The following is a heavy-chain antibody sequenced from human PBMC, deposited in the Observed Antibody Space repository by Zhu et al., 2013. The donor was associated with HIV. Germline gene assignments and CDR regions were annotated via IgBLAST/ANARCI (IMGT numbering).Heavy chain of an antibody. Sequence: QVQLVQSGAEVKKPGASVKVSCKAAGYSFTDYHMHWVRQAPGQGLEWMGWLNPNAGGTAYTQKFQGRVIMTRDTSSNTAYMEVTRLTSGDTAVYYCARERVVSAAFHYHFYGLDVWGQGTTVAV. D-gene: IGHD2-2*01. CDR1: GYSFTDYH. CDR2: LNPNAGGT. J-gene: IGHJ6*02. CDR3: ARERVVSAAFHYHFYGLDV. V-gene: IGHV1-2*02.